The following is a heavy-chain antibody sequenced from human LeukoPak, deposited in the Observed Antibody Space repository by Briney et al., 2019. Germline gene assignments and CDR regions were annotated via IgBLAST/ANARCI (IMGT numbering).Heavy chain of an antibody. Sequence: GGSLRLSCAASGFTFDDYAMHWVRQAPGKGLEWVSGISWNSGSIGYADSVKGRFTISRDNAKNSLYLQMNSLRAEDTALYYCAKAQYGDYKIFDYWGQGTLVTVSS. CDR1: GFTFDDYA. V-gene: IGHV3-9*01. CDR3: AKAQYGDYKIFDY. CDR2: ISWNSGSI. D-gene: IGHD4-17*01. J-gene: IGHJ4*02.